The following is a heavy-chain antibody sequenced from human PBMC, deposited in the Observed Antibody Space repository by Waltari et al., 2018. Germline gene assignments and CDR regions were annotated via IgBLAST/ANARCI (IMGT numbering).Heavy chain of an antibody. CDR3: ARGGGGDWEWFDP. CDR1: GGPISDVY. V-gene: IGHV4-59*01. D-gene: IGHD2-21*02. CDR2: IYYTGST. Sequence: VQLQESGPSLLKPSETLSLICSCSGGPISDVYWSWVRQPPGKGLDWIGYIYYTGSTNFNPSLKSRVTMSVDTSKNQFSRKLSSVTAADTAFYYCARGGGGDWEWFDPWGQGTLVTVSS. J-gene: IGHJ5*02.